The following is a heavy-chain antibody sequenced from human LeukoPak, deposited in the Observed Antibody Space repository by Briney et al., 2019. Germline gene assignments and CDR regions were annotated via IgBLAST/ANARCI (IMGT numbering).Heavy chain of an antibody. D-gene: IGHD4-23*01. Sequence: ASVKVSCKASGGTFSSYAISWVRQAPGQGLEWMGGIIPIFGTANYAQKFQGRVTITADESASTAYMELSSLRSEDTAVYYCARTQAYGGNSGYFQHWGQGTLVTVSS. J-gene: IGHJ1*01. CDR1: GGTFSSYA. CDR2: IIPIFGTA. V-gene: IGHV1-69*13. CDR3: ARTQAYGGNSGYFQH.